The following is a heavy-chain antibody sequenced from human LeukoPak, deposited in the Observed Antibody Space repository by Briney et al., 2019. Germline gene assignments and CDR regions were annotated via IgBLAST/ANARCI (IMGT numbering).Heavy chain of an antibody. CDR1: GGSISSSSYY. J-gene: IGHJ3*02. Sequence: SETLSLTCTVSGGSISSSSYYWGWIRQPPGKGLEWIGSIYYSGSTYYNPSLKSRVTISVDTSKNQFSLKLSSVTAADTAVYYCATSSGSYGAFDIWGQGTMVTVSS. CDR3: ATSSGSYGAFDI. V-gene: IGHV4-39*07. CDR2: IYYSGST. D-gene: IGHD1-26*01.